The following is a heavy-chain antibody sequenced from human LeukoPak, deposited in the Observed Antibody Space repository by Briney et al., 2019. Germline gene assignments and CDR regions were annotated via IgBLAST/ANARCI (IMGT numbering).Heavy chain of an antibody. V-gene: IGHV4-34*01. D-gene: IGHD3-9*01. CDR2: INHSGST. J-gene: IGHJ4*02. CDR3: ASLYYDILTGYPRGFDY. CDR1: TESFSAYY. Sequence: SETLSLTCAVYTESFSAYYWSWIRQPPGKGLEWIGEINHSGSTNYNPSLKSRVTISVDTSKNQFSLKLSSVTAADTAVYYCASLYYDILTGYPRGFDYWGQGTLVTVSS.